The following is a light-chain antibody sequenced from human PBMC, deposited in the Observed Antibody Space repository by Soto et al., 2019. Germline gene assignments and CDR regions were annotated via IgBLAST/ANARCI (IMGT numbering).Light chain of an antibody. Sequence: EIVLTQSPGTLSVSPGERATLSCRASQSVSSKLAWYQHKPGQAPRLLFYGASTGATGIPARFSGSGSETEFTLSISSLQSEDFAVYYCQQYNNWPGTFGQGTKVEIK. CDR3: QQYNNWPGT. CDR1: QSVSSK. J-gene: IGKJ1*01. CDR2: GAS. V-gene: IGKV3-15*01.